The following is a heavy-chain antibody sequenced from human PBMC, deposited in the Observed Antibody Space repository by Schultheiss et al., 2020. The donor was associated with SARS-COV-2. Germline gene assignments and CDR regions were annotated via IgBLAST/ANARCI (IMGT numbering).Heavy chain of an antibody. CDR2: INHSGST. J-gene: IGHJ4*02. V-gene: IGHV4-34*01. D-gene: IGHD4-17*01. Sequence: SETLSLTCAVYGGSFSGYYWSWIRQPPGKGLEWIGEINHSGSTNYNPSLKSRVTISVDTSKNQFSLKLSSVTAADTAVYYWAGEGGTVTYYWGQGTRVTVPQ. CDR1: GGSFSGYY. CDR3: AGEGGTVTYY.